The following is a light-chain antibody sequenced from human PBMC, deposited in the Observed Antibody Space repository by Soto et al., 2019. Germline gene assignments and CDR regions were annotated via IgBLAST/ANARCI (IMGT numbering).Light chain of an antibody. J-gene: IGLJ2*01. V-gene: IGLV2-14*01. CDR1: SSDIGAYTY. Sequence: QSALTQPPSASGSPGQSVTISCTGTSSDIGAYTYVSWYQQDPGKAPKLMIYEVSKRPSGLSNRFSGSKSGNTASLTISGLQAEDEADYFCSSYASTSTLVVFGGGTKLTVL. CDR3: SSYASTSTLVV. CDR2: EVS.